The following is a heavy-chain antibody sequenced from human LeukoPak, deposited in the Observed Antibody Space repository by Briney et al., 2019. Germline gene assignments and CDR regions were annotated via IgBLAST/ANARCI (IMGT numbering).Heavy chain of an antibody. CDR2: IKRDGSGK. J-gene: IGHJ3*02. CDR1: GFTFSSYW. V-gene: IGHV3-7*01. CDR3: ARDVVGSGSYYSDAFDI. D-gene: IGHD3-10*01. Sequence: GGSLRLSCAASGFTFSSYWMSWVRQAPGKGLEWVSNIKRDGSGKYYVDSVKGRFTISRDNAKNSLYLQMNSLRAEDTAVYYCARDVVGSGSYYSDAFDIWGQGTMVTVSS.